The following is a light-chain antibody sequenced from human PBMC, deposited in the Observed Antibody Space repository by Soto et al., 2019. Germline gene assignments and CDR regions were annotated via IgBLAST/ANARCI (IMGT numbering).Light chain of an antibody. CDR1: QSISSW. Sequence: DIQMTQSPSTLSASVGDRVTITCRASQSISSWLAWDQQKPGKAPKVLMYKASTLESGVPSRFSGSGSGTEFTLTISSLQPDDSATYYCQQYNRYPLTFGGGTKVEIK. CDR3: QQYNRYPLT. CDR2: KAS. J-gene: IGKJ4*01. V-gene: IGKV1-5*03.